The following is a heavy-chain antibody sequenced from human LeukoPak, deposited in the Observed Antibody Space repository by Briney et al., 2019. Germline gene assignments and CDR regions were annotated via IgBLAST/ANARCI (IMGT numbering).Heavy chain of an antibody. CDR2: IKQDGSEK. D-gene: IGHD3-3*01. CDR3: ARRTYYDFWSGYAFDY. CDR1: GFTFSSYW. V-gene: IGHV3-7*01. J-gene: IGHJ4*02. Sequence: GGSLRLSCAASGFTFSSYWMSWVRQAPGKGLEWVANIKQDGSEKYYVDSVKGRFTISRDNAKNSLYLQMNSLRAEDTAVYYCARRTYYDFWSGYAFDYWGQGTLVTVSS.